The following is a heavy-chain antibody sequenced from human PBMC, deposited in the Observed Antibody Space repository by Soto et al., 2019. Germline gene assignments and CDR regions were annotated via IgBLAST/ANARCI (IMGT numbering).Heavy chain of an antibody. Sequence: PSETLSLTCAVYGGSFSGYYWSWIRQPPGKGLEWIGEINHSGSTNYNPSLKSRVTISVDTSKNQLSLKLSSVTAADTAVYYCARLNGYCVSTNCHGYYGMDVWGQGTTVTVSS. V-gene: IGHV4-34*01. D-gene: IGHD2-2*03. CDR3: ARLNGYCVSTNCHGYYGMDV. CDR2: INHSGST. J-gene: IGHJ6*02. CDR1: GGSFSGYY.